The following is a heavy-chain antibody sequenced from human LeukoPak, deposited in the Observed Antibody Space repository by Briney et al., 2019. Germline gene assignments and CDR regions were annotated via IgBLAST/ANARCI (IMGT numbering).Heavy chain of an antibody. V-gene: IGHV3-15*01. D-gene: IGHD3-10*01. CDR2: IKTKTEGGTT. J-gene: IGHJ4*02. CDR1: GFTFSSYW. Sequence: GGSLRLSCAASGFTFSSYWMSWVRQAPGKGLEWIGRIKTKTEGGTTEYIAPVKGRFTISRDDSKNTVYLQMNSLQTEDTALYYCVTRVRSTGDYWGQGTLVTVSS. CDR3: VTRVRSTGDY.